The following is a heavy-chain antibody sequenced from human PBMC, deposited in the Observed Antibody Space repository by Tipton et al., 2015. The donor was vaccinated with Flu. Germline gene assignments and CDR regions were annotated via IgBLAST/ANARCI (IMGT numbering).Heavy chain of an antibody. Sequence: TLSLTCSVSGGSISSSNYFWVWVRQPPGKGLVWIGGLYHSGSSQFNPSLESLLTLSVDTSKNQFSLKLSSVTAADTAIYYGTLYSTSWGWFDPWGQGTRGTVTS. D-gene: IGHD2/OR15-2a*01. CDR2: LYHSGSS. CDR1: GGSISSSNYF. CDR3: TLYSTSWGWFDP. V-gene: IGHV4-39*07. J-gene: IGHJ5*02.